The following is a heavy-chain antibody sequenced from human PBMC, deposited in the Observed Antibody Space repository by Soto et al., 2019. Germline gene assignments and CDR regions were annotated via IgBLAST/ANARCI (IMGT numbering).Heavy chain of an antibody. CDR3: ARVAAAGTYFDY. J-gene: IGHJ4*02. V-gene: IGHV4-4*02. Sequence: SETLSLTSAVSGRSISSSNWWSWVRQPPGKGLEWIGEIYHSGSTNYNPSLKSRVTISVDKSKNQFSLKLSSVTAADTAVYYCARVAAAGTYFDYWGQGTLVTVS. CDR2: IYHSGST. D-gene: IGHD6-13*01. CDR1: GRSISSSNW.